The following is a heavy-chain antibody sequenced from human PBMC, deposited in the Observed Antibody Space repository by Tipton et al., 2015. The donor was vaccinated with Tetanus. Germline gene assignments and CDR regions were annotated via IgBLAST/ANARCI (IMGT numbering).Heavy chain of an antibody. D-gene: IGHD6-19*01. CDR1: GFTFSSYW. CDR3: AREDPIAVAGKTYYYMDV. CDR2: IKQDGSEK. V-gene: IGHV3-7*01. J-gene: IGHJ6*03. Sequence: SLRLSCAASGFTFSSYWMSWVRQAPGKGLEWVANIKQDGSEKYYVDSVKGRFTISRDNAKSSLYLQMNSLRAEDTAVYYCAREDPIAVAGKTYYYMDVWGKGTTVTVS.